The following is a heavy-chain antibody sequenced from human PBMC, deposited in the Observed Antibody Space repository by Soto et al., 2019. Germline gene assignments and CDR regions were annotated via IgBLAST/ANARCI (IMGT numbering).Heavy chain of an antibody. J-gene: IGHJ4*02. D-gene: IGHD2-21*01. CDR3: ARATTRLAVMYYFDY. CDR1: GGSFSGYY. V-gene: IGHV4-34*01. CDR2: INHSGST. Sequence: PSETLSLTCAVYGGSFSGYYWSWIRQPPGKGLEWIGEINHSGSTNYNPSLKSRVTISVDTSKNQFSLKLSSVTAADTAVYYCARATTRLAVMYYFDYWGQGTLVTVSS.